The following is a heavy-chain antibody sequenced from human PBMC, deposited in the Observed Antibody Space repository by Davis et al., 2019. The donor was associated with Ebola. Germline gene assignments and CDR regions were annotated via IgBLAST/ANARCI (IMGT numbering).Heavy chain of an antibody. CDR1: GGSISSSNW. V-gene: IGHV4-4*02. D-gene: IGHD2-8*01. CDR3: ARIETMVNVFSDFYYGMDV. Sequence: MPSETLSLTCAVSGGSISSSNWWSWVRQSPGKGLEWTGSIYYSGNTYYNPSLKSRVTISVDKSKNQFSLKLSSVTAADTGVYFCARIETMVNVFSDFYYGMDVWGQGTTVTVSS. CDR2: IYYSGNT. J-gene: IGHJ6*02.